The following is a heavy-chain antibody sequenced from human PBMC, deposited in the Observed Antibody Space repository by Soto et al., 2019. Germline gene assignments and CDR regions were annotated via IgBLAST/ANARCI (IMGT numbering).Heavy chain of an antibody. CDR3: ARAPAPSYSSSWYYFDY. Sequence: SETLSLTCTVSGGSISSYYWSWIRQPPGKGLEWIGYIYYSGSTNYNPSLKSRVTISVDTSKNQFSLKLSSVTAADTAVYYCARAPAPSYSSSWYYFDYWGQGTLVTVSS. CDR2: IYYSGST. J-gene: IGHJ4*02. V-gene: IGHV4-59*01. D-gene: IGHD6-13*01. CDR1: GGSISSYY.